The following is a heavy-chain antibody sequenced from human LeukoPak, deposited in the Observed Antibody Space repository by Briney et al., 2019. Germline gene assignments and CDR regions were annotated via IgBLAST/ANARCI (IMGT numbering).Heavy chain of an antibody. CDR3: ARDVRRALRFNKFYPYFCMDV. J-gene: IGHJ6*04. Sequence: SETVSLTCCVSGGPINFLRSLIRPSPGEGPGLVGCNHPNGSTSYNPPLKSRVTISLDTSKKQVSLMLKSVTAVDPAVYYCARDVRRALRFNKFYPYFCMDVWGKGTTVTVSS. V-gene: IGHV4-59*01. CDR2: NHPNGST. CDR1: GGPINFL. D-gene: IGHD3-3*01.